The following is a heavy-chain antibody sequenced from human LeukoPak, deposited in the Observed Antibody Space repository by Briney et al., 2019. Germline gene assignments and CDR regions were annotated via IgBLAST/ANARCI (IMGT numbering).Heavy chain of an antibody. V-gene: IGHV3-30*02. Sequence: PGRSLRLSCAASGFTFSSYAMHWVRQAPGKGLEWVAFIRYDGSNKYYADSVKGRFTISRDNSKNTLYLQMNSLRAEDTAVYYCAKAPPDFWSGSGVDYFDYWGQGTLVTVSS. D-gene: IGHD3-3*01. CDR2: IRYDGSNK. CDR3: AKAPPDFWSGSGVDYFDY. CDR1: GFTFSSYA. J-gene: IGHJ4*02.